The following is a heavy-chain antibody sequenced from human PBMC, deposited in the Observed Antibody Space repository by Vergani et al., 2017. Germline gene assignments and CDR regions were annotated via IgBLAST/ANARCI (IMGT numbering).Heavy chain of an antibody. CDR2: TWYDGNNK. D-gene: IGHD6-13*01. J-gene: IGHJ6*03. CDR3: GIAAAGTYYYYYMDV. Sequence: VRLVESGGDLVQPGGSLRLSCAASGFTFNQYGMHWVRQAPGKGLEWVAVTWYDGNNKQYADSVKGRFTISRDNSKSTMYLQMNSLRDEDTGVYYCGIAAAGTYYYYYMDVWGKGTTVTVSS. CDR1: GFTFNQYG. V-gene: IGHV3-33*01.